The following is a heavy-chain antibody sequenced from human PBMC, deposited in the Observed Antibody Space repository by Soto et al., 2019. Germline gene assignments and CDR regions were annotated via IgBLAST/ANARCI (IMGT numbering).Heavy chain of an antibody. Sequence: GGSLRLSCAASTFSFTPYGMNWVRQAPGKGLEWLSYISTGSGTIYYADSVKGRFTISRDNHKNSLYLQMNSLRDEDTAVYYCARGFYYHGSSYSYYFDYWGHGTLVTVSS. CDR3: ARGFYYHGSSYSYYFDY. D-gene: IGHD3-22*01. J-gene: IGHJ4*01. V-gene: IGHV3-48*02. CDR2: ISTGSGTI. CDR1: TFSFTPYG.